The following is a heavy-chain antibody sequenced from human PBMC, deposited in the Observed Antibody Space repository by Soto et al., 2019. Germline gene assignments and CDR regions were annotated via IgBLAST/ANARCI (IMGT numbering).Heavy chain of an antibody. V-gene: IGHV4-59*08. Sequence: SETLSLTCTVSGGSISSYYWSWIRQPPGKGLEWIGYIYYSGSTNYNPSLKSRVTISVDTSKNQFSLKLSSVTAADTAVYYRARHVTSGSGSYYNYYYYYMDVWGKGTTVTVSS. J-gene: IGHJ6*03. CDR2: IYYSGST. D-gene: IGHD3-10*01. CDR3: ARHVTSGSGSYYNYYYYYMDV. CDR1: GGSISSYY.